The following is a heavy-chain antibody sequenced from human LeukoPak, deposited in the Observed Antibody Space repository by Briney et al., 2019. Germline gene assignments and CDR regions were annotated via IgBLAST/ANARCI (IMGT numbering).Heavy chain of an antibody. CDR1: GFTFSSYW. V-gene: IGHV3-74*01. D-gene: IGHD1-1*01. CDR3: ARDSPRTGP. CDR2: IDGDGRIA. J-gene: IGHJ5*02. Sequence: QSGGSLRLSCAASGFTFSSYWMHWVRQVPGQGLVWVSHIDGDGRIAHCGDSVKGRFTISRDNAKNTVYLQMDSLRAEDTVVYYCARDSPRTGPWGQGILVIVSS.